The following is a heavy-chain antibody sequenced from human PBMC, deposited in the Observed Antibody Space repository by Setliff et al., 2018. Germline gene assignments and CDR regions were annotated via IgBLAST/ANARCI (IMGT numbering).Heavy chain of an antibody. V-gene: IGHV3-7*01. J-gene: IGHJ4*02. Sequence: AGGSLRLSCAASGFTFSSAWMAWVRPAPGKGPECLAVINQDGNDKYYVDSVKGRFTISRDNAKNSLYLQMNSLRAEDTAVYYCARVYAYSYGFDSWGQGTQVTVSS. D-gene: IGHD5-18*01. CDR3: ARVYAYSYGFDS. CDR2: INQDGNDK. CDR1: GFTFSSAW.